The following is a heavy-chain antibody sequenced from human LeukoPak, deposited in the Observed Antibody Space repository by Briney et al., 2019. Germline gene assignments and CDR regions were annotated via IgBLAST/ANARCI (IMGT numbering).Heavy chain of an antibody. J-gene: IGHJ6*03. CDR1: GYSFTSYW. Sequence: SGESLKISCKGSGYSFTSYWIGWVRQMPGKGLEWMGIIYPGDSDTRYSPSFQGQVTISADKSISTAYLQWSGLKASDTAMYYCAVGANERQLVRGGGYYYYYYMDVWGKGTTVTVSS. CDR2: IYPGDSDT. V-gene: IGHV5-51*01. CDR3: AVGANERQLVRGGGYYYYYYMDV. D-gene: IGHD6-6*01.